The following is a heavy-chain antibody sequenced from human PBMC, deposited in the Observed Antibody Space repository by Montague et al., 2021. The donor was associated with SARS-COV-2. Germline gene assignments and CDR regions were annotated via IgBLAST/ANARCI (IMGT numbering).Heavy chain of an antibody. CDR3: VRDTGSAQAGFDA. V-gene: IGHV6-1*01. D-gene: IGHD4-17*01. J-gene: IGHJ4*02. CDR1: GDSVWSNTAA. CDR2: TNYRSKWTS. Sequence: CAISGDSVWSNTAAWNWIRQSPSGGLEWLGRTNYRSKWTSDYAKSVEGRMSIDPDTSKNQFFLHLRSVTPEDTGVYYCVRDTGSAQAGFDAWGQGTLVTVSS.